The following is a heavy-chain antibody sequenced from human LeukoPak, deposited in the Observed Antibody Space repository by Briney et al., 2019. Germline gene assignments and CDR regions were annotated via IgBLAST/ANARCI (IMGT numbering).Heavy chain of an antibody. CDR3: ARYSSSVDAFDI. Sequence: SETLSLTCTVSGVSISSYYWSWLRQPPGKGLEWIGYIYYSGSTNYNPSLKSRVTISVDTSKNQFSLKLSSVTAADTAVYYCARYSSSVDAFDIWGQGTMVTVSS. CDR2: IYYSGST. J-gene: IGHJ3*02. D-gene: IGHD6-13*01. CDR1: GVSISSYY. V-gene: IGHV4-59*01.